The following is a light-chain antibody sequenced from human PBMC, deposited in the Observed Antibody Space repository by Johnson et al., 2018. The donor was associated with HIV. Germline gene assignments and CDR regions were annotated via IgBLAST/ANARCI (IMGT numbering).Light chain of an antibody. CDR3: GTWDSRLRADV. CDR1: SSNIGNNY. V-gene: IGLV1-51*01. CDR2: DNN. Sequence: QSALTQPPSVSAAPGQKVTISCSGRSSNIGNNYISWYQQLPGTAPKLLIYDNNKRPSGIPDRFSGSKSGTSDTLGITGRETGDEAYYYCGTWDSRLRADVFGTGTKVTV. J-gene: IGLJ1*01.